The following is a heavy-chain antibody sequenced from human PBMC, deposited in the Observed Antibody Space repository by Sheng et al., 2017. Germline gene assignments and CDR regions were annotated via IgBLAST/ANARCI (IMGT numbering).Heavy chain of an antibody. CDR1: GGSLTSGGYS. CDR3: ARGSSWNYVEY. Sequence: QLQLQESGSGLVKPSQTLSLTCTVSGGSLTSGGYSWSWIRQPPGKGLEWIGYIYYSGATYYSPSLRSRVTISVDTSKNQFSLNLSSVTAADTAVYYCARGSSWNYVEYWGPGTLVTVSS. J-gene: IGHJ4*02. CDR2: IYYSGAT. V-gene: IGHV4-30-2*01. D-gene: IGHD2-15*01.